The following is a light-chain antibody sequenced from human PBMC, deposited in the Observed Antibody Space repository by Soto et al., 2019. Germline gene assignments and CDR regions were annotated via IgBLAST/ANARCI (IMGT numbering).Light chain of an antibody. CDR1: RDDIGAYDY. CDR3: CSYAHGSIYV. V-gene: IGLV2-14*01. CDR2: EVT. J-gene: IGLJ1*01. Sequence: QSALTQPASVSGSPGQSITISCAGTRDDIGAYDYVSWYQQHPGNAPKLLVYEVTNRPSGVSDRFSGSKSGNTASLTISGLQAEDEADYYCCSYAHGSIYVFGTGTKLTVL.